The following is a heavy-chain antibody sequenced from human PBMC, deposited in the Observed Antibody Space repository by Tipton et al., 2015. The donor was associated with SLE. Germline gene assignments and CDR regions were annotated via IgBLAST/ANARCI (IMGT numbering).Heavy chain of an antibody. CDR3: ARDSIFGVGRGRDY. CDR2: IYYSGST. CDR1: GGSISSSSYY. D-gene: IGHD3-3*02. J-gene: IGHJ4*02. V-gene: IGHV4-39*06. Sequence: LRLSCTVSGGSISSSSYYWGWIRQPPGKGLEWIGSIYYSGSTYYNPSLKSRVTISVDTSKNQFPLKLSSVTAADTAVYYCARDSIFGVGRGRDYWGQGTLVTVSS.